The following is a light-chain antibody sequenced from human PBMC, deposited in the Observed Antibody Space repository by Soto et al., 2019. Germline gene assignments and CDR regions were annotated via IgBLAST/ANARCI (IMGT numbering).Light chain of an antibody. J-gene: IGLJ7*01. Sequence: QSVLTQPPSVSGAPGQRVTISCTGSSSNIGAGYDVHWYQQLPGTAPKLLIYGNSNRPSGVPDRFSGSKSGTSASLAITGLQAEDEADSYCQSYDSSLSGAVFGGGTQLTVL. CDR2: GNS. V-gene: IGLV1-40*01. CDR1: SSNIGAGYD. CDR3: QSYDSSLSGAV.